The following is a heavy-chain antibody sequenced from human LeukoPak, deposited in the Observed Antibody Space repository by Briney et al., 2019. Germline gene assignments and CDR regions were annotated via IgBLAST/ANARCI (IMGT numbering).Heavy chain of an antibody. Sequence: PGGSLRFSCAASGFTFSSYAMSWVRQAPGKGLEWVSAISCSGGSTYYADSVKGRFTISRDNSKNTLYLQMNSLRAEDTAVYYCATAKYQLPGGEFDPWGQGTLVTVSS. CDR2: ISCSGGST. CDR1: GFTFSSYA. CDR3: ATAKYQLPGGEFDP. D-gene: IGHD2-2*01. V-gene: IGHV3-23*01. J-gene: IGHJ5*02.